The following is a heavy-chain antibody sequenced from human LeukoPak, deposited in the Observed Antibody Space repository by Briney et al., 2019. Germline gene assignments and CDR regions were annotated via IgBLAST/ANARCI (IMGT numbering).Heavy chain of an antibody. CDR3: ARDKVGVALDY. V-gene: IGHV3-33*01. CDR2: IWCDGSNK. Sequence: GGSLRLSCAASGFTFSSYGMHWVRQAPGKGLEWVAVIWCDGSNKYYADSVKGRFTISRDNSKNTLYLQMNSLRAEDTAVYYCARDKVGVALDYWGQGTLVTVSS. CDR1: GFTFSSYG. D-gene: IGHD3-3*01. J-gene: IGHJ4*02.